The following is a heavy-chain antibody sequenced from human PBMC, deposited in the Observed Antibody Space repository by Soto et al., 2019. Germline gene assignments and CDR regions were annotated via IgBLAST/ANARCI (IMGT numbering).Heavy chain of an antibody. Sequence: SVKVSCKSSGGTFSSYAITWVRQAPGQGLEWMGGIIPIFGATNYAQKFRSRDTITAYESTRTAYMELSSLRSDDTAIYYCAREGRYNNSPSYHFHYWGQGTIGTVYS. V-gene: IGHV1-69*13. D-gene: IGHD1-1*01. J-gene: IGHJ4*02. CDR2: IIPIFGAT. CDR1: GGTFSSYA. CDR3: AREGRYNNSPSYHFHY.